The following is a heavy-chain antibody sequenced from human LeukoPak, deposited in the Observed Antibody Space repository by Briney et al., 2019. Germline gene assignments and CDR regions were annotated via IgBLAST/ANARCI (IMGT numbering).Heavy chain of an antibody. CDR2: INPSGGST. CDR1: GYTFTSYY. V-gene: IGHV1-46*01. J-gene: IGHJ3*02. D-gene: IGHD5-24*01. CDR3: ASDMTLGRWLIDWMPFDI. Sequence: ASVKVSCKASGYTFTSYYMHWVRQAPGQGLEWMGIINPSGGSTSYAQKFQGRVTMTRDTSTSTVYMELSSLRSEDTAVYYCASDMTLGRWLIDWMPFDIWGQGTMVTVSS.